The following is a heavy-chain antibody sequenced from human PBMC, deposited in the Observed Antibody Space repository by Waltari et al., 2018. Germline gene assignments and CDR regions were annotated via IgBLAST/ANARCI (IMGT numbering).Heavy chain of an antibody. Sequence: DVQLVESGGGLVQPGGSLRLSCAASGFTFTTYSMNWVRQAPGKGLEWIDYSSSSSDWKYSTDSVKCRFTISRDNAKNSVYLQMNSLRADDTAVYYCAGIRRGYWFFDLWGRGTLVTVSS. D-gene: IGHD3-10*01. V-gene: IGHV3-48*04. CDR2: SSSSSDWK. CDR3: AGIRRGYWFFDL. J-gene: IGHJ2*01. CDR1: GFTFTTYS.